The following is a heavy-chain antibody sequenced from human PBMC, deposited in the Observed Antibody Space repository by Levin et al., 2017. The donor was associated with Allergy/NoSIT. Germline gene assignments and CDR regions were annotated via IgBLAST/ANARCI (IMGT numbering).Heavy chain of an antibody. CDR2: IYYSGST. D-gene: IGHD3-3*01. CDR1: NGSISNSRYY. CDR3: ASTFGVVSNNFDY. J-gene: IGHJ4*02. Sequence: SETLSLTCTVSNGSISNSRYYWGWIRQPPGKGLEWIGSIYYSGSTYYNPSLKSRVTISVDTSKNQFFLKINSVTAADTAIYYCASTFGVVSNNFDYWGQGTLVTVSS. V-gene: IGHV4-39*07.